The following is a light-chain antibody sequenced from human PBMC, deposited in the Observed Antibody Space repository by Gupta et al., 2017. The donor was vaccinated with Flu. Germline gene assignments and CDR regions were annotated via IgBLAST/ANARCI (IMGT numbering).Light chain of an antibody. CDR2: AAS. J-gene: IGKJ4*01. CDR1: QGIRKY. V-gene: IGKV1-16*01. CDR3: QHYDTDPLT. Sequence: DIQMTQSPSSLSASVGDRVSITCRASQGIRKYLVWMQQKAGRAPKSLIYAASTLHSGVPSRFNGSGYGTDFTLTISSLQPEDFATYYCQHYDTDPLTFGGGTKVEIK.